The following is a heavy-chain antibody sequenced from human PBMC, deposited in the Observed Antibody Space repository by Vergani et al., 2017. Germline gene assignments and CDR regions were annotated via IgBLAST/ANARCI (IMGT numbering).Heavy chain of an antibody. CDR3: AKDAHFDY. V-gene: IGHV3-23*01. J-gene: IGHJ4*02. CDR1: GFTFSACP. Sequence: EVQLLQSGGGVIQPGGSVRLSCAASGFTFSACPMTWVRQAPGKGLEWVSAISARYPSTYYADSVKGRFTISRDNSKNMLYLQMNSLRAEDTAVYYCAKDAHFDYWGQGTLVTVSS. CDR2: ISARYPST.